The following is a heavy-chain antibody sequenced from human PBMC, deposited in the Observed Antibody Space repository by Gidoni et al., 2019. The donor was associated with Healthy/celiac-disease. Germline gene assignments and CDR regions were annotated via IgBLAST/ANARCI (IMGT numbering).Heavy chain of an antibody. CDR3: AREVVTTESERLNHFPIYYYGMDV. D-gene: IGHD2-21*02. CDR1: GGSISSYY. V-gene: IGHV4-4*07. CDR2: IYTSGST. J-gene: IGHJ6*02. Sequence: QVQLQESGPGLVKPSETLSLTCTVSGGSISSYYWRWILQPAGKGLEWIGRIYTSGSTNYNPSLKSRVTMSVDTSKNQFSLKLSSVTAADTAVYYCAREVVTTESERLNHFPIYYYGMDVWGQGTTVTVSS.